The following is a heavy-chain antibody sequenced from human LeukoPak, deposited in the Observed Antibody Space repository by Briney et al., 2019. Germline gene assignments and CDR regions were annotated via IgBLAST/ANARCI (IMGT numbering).Heavy chain of an antibody. J-gene: IGHJ4*02. D-gene: IGHD3-3*01. Sequence: PGGSLRLSCAASGFTFSSYAMSWVRQAPGKGLEWVAFIRYDGSNKYYADSVKGRFTISRDNSKNTLYLQMNSLRAEDTAVYYCAKDRYDFWSGTPDGYYFDYWGQGTLVTVSS. CDR3: AKDRYDFWSGTPDGYYFDY. V-gene: IGHV3-30*02. CDR2: IRYDGSNK. CDR1: GFTFSSYA.